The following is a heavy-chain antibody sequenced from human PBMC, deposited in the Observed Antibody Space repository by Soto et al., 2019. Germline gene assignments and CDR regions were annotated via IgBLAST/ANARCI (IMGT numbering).Heavy chain of an antibody. CDR2: INAGNGNT. D-gene: IGHD5-12*01. Sequence: ASVKVSCKASGYTFTSYAMHWVRQAPGQRLEWMGWINAGNGNTKYSQKFQGRVTITRDTSASTAYMELSSLRSEDTAVYYCARSPRGSGYDTYYFDYWGQGTLVTVSS. V-gene: IGHV1-3*01. CDR3: ARSPRGSGYDTYYFDY. CDR1: GYTFTSYA. J-gene: IGHJ4*02.